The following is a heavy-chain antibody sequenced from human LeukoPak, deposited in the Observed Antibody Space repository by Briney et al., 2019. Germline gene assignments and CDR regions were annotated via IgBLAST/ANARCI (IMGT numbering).Heavy chain of an antibody. CDR2: IYTSGST. J-gene: IGHJ6*02. V-gene: IGHV4-61*02. D-gene: IGHD2-15*01. CDR1: GGSISSGSYY. CDR3: ARLVVVVAATRNTSYYYYYGMDV. Sequence: SETLSLTCTVSGGSISSGSYYWSWIRQPAGKGLEWIGRIYTSGSTNYNPSLKSRVTISVDTSKNQFSLKLCSVTAADTAVYYCARLVVVVAATRNTSYYYYYGMDVWGQGTTVTVSS.